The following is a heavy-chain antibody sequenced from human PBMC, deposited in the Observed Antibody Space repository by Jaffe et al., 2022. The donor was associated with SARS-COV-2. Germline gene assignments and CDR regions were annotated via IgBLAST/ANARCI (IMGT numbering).Heavy chain of an antibody. V-gene: IGHV4-59*01. CDR2: IYYSGST. J-gene: IGHJ4*02. CDR3: ARDDGDSVLDY. Sequence: QVQLQESGPGLVKPSETLSLTCTVSGGSISSYYWSWIRQPPGKGLEWIGYIYYSGSTNYNPSLKSRVTISVDTSKNQFSLKLSSVTAADTAVYYCARDDGDSVLDYWGQGTLVTVSS. CDR1: GGSISSYY. D-gene: IGHD4-17*01.